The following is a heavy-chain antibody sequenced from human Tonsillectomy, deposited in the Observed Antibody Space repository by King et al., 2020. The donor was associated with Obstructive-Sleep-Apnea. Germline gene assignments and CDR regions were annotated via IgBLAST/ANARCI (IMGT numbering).Heavy chain of an antibody. J-gene: IGHJ3*01. V-gene: IGHV3-9*01. CDR1: GFTFYDYA. D-gene: IGHD3-10*01. Sequence: VQLVESGGGLVQPGRSLRLSCAVSGFTFYDYAMHWVRQVPGKGLEWVSSITWDSDRVDYAGSVRGRFTISRDNAKKSLYLQMNSLRPEDTALYFCGKDFSDAGLGWGQGTMVTVSS. CDR3: GKDFSDAGLG. CDR2: ITWDSDRV.